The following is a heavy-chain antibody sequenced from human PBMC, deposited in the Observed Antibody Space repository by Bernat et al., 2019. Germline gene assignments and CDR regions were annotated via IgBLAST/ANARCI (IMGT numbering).Heavy chain of an antibody. CDR1: GFSFSSYW. CDR3: ARDGAAWEVPFDY. D-gene: IGHD1-26*01. Sequence: EVQLVESGGGLVRPGGSLRLSCEASGFSFSSYWMHWVRQAPGKGLVWVSRINIDGSTTAYADSVKGRFTISRDNAKNTLYLQMNSLRAEDTAVYYCARDGAAWEVPFDYWGQGALVTVSS. V-gene: IGHV3-74*01. CDR2: INIDGSTT. J-gene: IGHJ4*02.